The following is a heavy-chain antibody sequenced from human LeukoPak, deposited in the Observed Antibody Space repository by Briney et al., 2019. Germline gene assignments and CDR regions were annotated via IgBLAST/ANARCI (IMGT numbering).Heavy chain of an antibody. D-gene: IGHD3-10*01. CDR1: GGSISSYY. Sequence: SETLSLTCTVSGGSISSYYWSWIRQPPGKGLEWIGYIYYSGSTNYNPSLKSRVTISVDTSKNQFSLKLSSVTAADTAVYYCARLQGNYYYGMDVWGQGTTVTVSS. CDR3: ARLQGNYYYGMDV. J-gene: IGHJ6*02. CDR2: IYYSGST. V-gene: IGHV4-59*08.